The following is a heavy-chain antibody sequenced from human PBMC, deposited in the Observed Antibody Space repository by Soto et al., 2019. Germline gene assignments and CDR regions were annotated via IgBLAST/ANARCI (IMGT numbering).Heavy chain of an antibody. CDR1: GGSISRSY. D-gene: IGHD3-22*01. J-gene: IGHJ5*02. CDR3: AKGHNSGYYYGNWFDP. Sequence: PSETLSLTCTVSGGSISRSYWSWIRQPAGKGLEWIGRIYATGITDYNPFLKSRVTMSVDTSKNQLSLHLTSVTAADTAIYYCAKGHNSGYYYGNWFDPWGQGTLVTVSS. CDR2: IYATGIT. V-gene: IGHV4-4*07.